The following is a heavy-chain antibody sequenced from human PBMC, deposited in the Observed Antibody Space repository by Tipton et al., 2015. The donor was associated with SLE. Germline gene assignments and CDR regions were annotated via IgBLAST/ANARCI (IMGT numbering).Heavy chain of an antibody. CDR3: ARGTNYDSSGYYSY. CDR1: GGSISSSSYY. Sequence: TLSLTCTVSGGSISSSSYYWGWIRQPPGKGLEWIGSIYYSGSTYYNPSLKSRVTISVDTSKSQFSLKLSSVTAADTALYYCARGTNYDSSGYYSYWGQGTLVTVSS. V-gene: IGHV4-39*01. D-gene: IGHD3-22*01. J-gene: IGHJ4*02. CDR2: IYYSGST.